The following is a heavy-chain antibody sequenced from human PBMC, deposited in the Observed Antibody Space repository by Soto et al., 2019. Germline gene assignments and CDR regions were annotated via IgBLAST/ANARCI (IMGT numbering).Heavy chain of an antibody. CDR2: ISTYDGNT. D-gene: IGHD6-6*01. CDR1: GYTFFTYG. V-gene: IGHV1-18*01. J-gene: IGHJ5*02. CDR3: ARKSSSSSWFDP. Sequence: QVQLVQSGAEVKKPGASVKVSCKASGYTFFTYGITWVRQAPGQGLEWMGWISTYDGNTDYAQKLQDRVTMTTDTSTRTAYMELRSLRSDDTAVYYCARKSSSSSWFDPWGQGTLVTVSS.